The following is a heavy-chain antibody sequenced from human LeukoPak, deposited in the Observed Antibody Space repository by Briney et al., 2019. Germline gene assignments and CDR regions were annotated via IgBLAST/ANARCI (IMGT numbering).Heavy chain of an antibody. Sequence: PSETLSLTCIVSGGSISSYYWSWIRQPPGKGLEWMGNIYYSGSTNYNSSLKSRVTISVDTSKNQISLKLRSVTAADTAVYYCARKGVSDLYYFDSWGQGTLVTVSS. CDR1: GGSISSYY. J-gene: IGHJ4*02. V-gene: IGHV4-59*08. D-gene: IGHD3-16*01. CDR3: ARKGVSDLYYFDS. CDR2: IYYSGST.